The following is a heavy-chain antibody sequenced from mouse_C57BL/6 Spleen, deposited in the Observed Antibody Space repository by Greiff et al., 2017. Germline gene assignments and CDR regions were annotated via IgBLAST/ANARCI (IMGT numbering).Heavy chain of an antibody. V-gene: IGHV5-6*01. CDR2: ISSGGSYT. Sequence: EVKLMESGGDLVKPGGSLKLSCAASGFTFSSYGMSWVRQTPDKRLEWVATISSGGSYTYYPDSVKGRFTFSRDNDKNTLYLQMSSRKSEDTAMYYCARQGYYGSGESMDYWGQGTSVTVSS. CDR3: ARQGYYGSGESMDY. CDR1: GFTFSSYG. D-gene: IGHD1-1*01. J-gene: IGHJ4*01.